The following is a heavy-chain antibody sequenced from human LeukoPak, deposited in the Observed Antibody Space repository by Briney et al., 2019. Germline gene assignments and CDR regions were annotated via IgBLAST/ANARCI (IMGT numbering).Heavy chain of an antibody. V-gene: IGHV3-30*04. J-gene: IGHJ4*02. CDR3: AKDVRVLAAAAHY. CDR2: ISYDGSEK. Sequence: GGSLRLSCAASGFTFSSYAMHWVRQAPGKGLEWVAVISYDGSEKYYADSVKGRFTISRDNSKNTLYLQMSSLRDEETAVYYCAKDVRVLAAAAHYWGQGTLVTVSS. D-gene: IGHD6-13*01. CDR1: GFTFSSYA.